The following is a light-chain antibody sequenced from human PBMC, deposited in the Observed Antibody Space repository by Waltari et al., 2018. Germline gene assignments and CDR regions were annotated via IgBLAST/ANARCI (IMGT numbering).Light chain of an antibody. Sequence: TVVTQSPATLSVSPGERATLSCRTSQTIGFSLAWYQQKPGQAPRLLIYHASTRATGIPERFSGSGSESDFTLTISSLQSEDVAVYYCQQYNNWPPGTFGQGTKVEI. CDR1: QTIGFS. CDR3: QQYNNWPPGT. CDR2: HAS. J-gene: IGKJ1*01. V-gene: IGKV3-15*01.